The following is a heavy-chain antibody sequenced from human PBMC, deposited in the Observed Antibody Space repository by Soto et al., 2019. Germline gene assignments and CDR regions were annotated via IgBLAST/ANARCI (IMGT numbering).Heavy chain of an antibody. CDR1: GFTFNTYG. J-gene: IGHJ4*02. Sequence: GGSLRLSCMASGFTFNTYGMFWVRQAPGTGLEWVAGIWYDGSYRYYVDSVKGRFTVSRDNSKNTVDLEMNNLRGEDTAVYFCARQRTSVVTQAYFDVWGPGSLVTVSS. CDR3: ARQRTSVVTQAYFDV. V-gene: IGHV3-33*01. D-gene: IGHD2-21*02. CDR2: IWYDGSYR.